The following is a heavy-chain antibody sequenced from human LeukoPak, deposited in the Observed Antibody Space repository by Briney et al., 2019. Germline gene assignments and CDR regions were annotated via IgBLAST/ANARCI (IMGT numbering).Heavy chain of an antibody. CDR3: AKAGLDILTGYSTQYYYYGMDV. Sequence: HPGGSLRLSCAASGFTFSSYAMSWVRQAPGKGLEWVSAISGSGGSTYYADSVKGRFTISRDNSKNTLYLQMNSLRAEDTAVYYCAKAGLDILTGYSTQYYYYGMDVWGQGTTVTVSS. CDR1: GFTFSSYA. V-gene: IGHV3-23*01. D-gene: IGHD3-9*01. CDR2: ISGSGGST. J-gene: IGHJ6*02.